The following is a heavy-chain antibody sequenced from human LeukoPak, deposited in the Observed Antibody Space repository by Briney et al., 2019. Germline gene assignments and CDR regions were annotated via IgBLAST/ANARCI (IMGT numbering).Heavy chain of an antibody. J-gene: IGHJ5*02. Sequence: ASVKVSCKASGGTFSSYAISWVRQAPGQGLEWMGGIIPIFGTANYAQKFQGRVTITTDESTSTAYMELSSLRSEDTAVYYCARGGGYCSGGSCYWFDPWGQGTLVTVSS. D-gene: IGHD2-15*01. V-gene: IGHV1-69*05. CDR3: ARGGGYCSGGSCYWFDP. CDR2: IIPIFGTA. CDR1: GGTFSSYA.